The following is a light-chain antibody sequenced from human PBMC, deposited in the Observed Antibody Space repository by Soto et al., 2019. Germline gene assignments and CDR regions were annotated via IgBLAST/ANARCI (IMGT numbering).Light chain of an antibody. V-gene: IGLV1-36*01. CDR1: SSNIGNNA. J-gene: IGLJ3*02. CDR2: FDD. Sequence: QSVLTQPPSLSAAPRQRVTISCSGSSSNIGNNAVNWYQKFPGKAPKLLIHFDDRVASGVSDRFSGSKSGTSASLAISGLQSEDEAEYYCAAWDDSRTGPVFGGGTKLTVL. CDR3: AAWDDSRTGPV.